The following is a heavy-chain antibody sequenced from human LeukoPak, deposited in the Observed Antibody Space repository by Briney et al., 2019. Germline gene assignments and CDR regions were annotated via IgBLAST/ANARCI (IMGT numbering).Heavy chain of an antibody. CDR3: AREGTVTTIRGDYFDY. J-gene: IGHJ4*02. CDR1: GGTFSSYA. Sequence: GSSVKVSCKASGGTFSSYAISWVRQAPGQGLEWMGRIIPILGIANYAQKFQGRVTITADKSTSTAYMELSSLRSEDTAVYYCAREGTVTTIRGDYFDYWGQGTLVTVSS. D-gene: IGHD4-17*01. V-gene: IGHV1-69*04. CDR2: IIPILGIA.